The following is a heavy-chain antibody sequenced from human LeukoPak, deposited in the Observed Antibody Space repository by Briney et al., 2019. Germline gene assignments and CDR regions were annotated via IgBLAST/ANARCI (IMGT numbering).Heavy chain of an antibody. D-gene: IGHD2-21*02. CDR1: GGSITTYY. CDR2: IYYTGST. V-gene: IGHV4-59*08. Sequence: PSETLSLTCTVSGGSITTYYWSWIRQPPGKGLELIAYIYYTGSTNYNPSLKSRVTISVDTSKNQFSLKLSSVTAADTAVYYCARRVTSNWFDPWGQGTLVTVSS. J-gene: IGHJ5*02. CDR3: ARRVTSNWFDP.